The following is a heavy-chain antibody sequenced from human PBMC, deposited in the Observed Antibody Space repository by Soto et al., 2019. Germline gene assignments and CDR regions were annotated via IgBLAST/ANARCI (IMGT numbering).Heavy chain of an antibody. CDR2: MNPNSGNT. J-gene: IGHJ5*02. CDR1: GYTFTSYD. V-gene: IGHV1-8*01. CDR3: ARDRRITMVRGVGGTNWFDP. Sequence: GASVKVSCKASGYTFTSYDINWVRQATGQGLEWMGWMNPNSGNTGYAQKFQGRVTMTRNTSISTAYMELSSLRSEDTAVYYCARDRRITMVRGVGGTNWFDPWGQGTL. D-gene: IGHD3-10*01.